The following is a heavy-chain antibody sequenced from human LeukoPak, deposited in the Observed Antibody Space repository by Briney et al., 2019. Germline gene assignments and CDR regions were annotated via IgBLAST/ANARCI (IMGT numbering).Heavy chain of an antibody. CDR3: ARGGLPLVGFDY. V-gene: IGHV1-2*02. Sequence: ASVKVSCKASGYTFTSYYMHWVRQAPGQGLEGMGWINPNSGGTNYAQKFQGRVTMTRDTSISTAYMELSRLRSDDTAVYYCARGGLPLVGFDYWGQGTLVTVSS. J-gene: IGHJ4*02. CDR1: GYTFTSYY. CDR2: INPNSGGT. D-gene: IGHD6-6*01.